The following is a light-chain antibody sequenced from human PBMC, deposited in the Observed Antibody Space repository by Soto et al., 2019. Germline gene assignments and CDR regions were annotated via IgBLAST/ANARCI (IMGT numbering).Light chain of an antibody. J-gene: IGKJ2*01. CDR3: QQYGSSPPYT. CDR2: GAS. CDR1: QSVSSSY. Sequence: EIVWTHSPGTLSWSPGERATLSCRASQSVSSSYLAWYQQKPGQAPRLLIYGASSRATGIPDRFSGSGSGTDFTLTISRLEPEDFAVYYCQQYGSSPPYTFGQGTKVDIK. V-gene: IGKV3-20*01.